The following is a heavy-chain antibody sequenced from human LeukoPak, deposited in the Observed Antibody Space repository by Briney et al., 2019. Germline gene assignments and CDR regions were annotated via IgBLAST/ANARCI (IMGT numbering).Heavy chain of an antibody. V-gene: IGHV3-23*01. J-gene: IGHJ4*02. CDR3: AKLRSGGPAAGNY. D-gene: IGHD6-13*01. CDR1: GFPFSSYA. Sequence: QPGGSLRLSCAASGFPFSSYAMSWVRQAPGKGLEWVSAISGSGDRTDYADSVKGRFTISRDNSKNTVYLHMNSLRAEDTAVYFCAKLRSGGPAAGNYWGQGTLVTVTS. CDR2: ISGSGDRT.